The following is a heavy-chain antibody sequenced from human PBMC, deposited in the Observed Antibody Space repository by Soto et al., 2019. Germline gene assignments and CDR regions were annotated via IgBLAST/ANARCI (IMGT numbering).Heavy chain of an antibody. Sequence: KPSETLSLTCAVYGGSFSGYYWSWIRQPPGKGLEWIGEINHSGSTNYNPSLKSRVTISVDTSKNQFSLKLSSVTAADTAVYYCARAGYYDFWSALDLWGRGTLVTVSS. CDR2: INHSGST. D-gene: IGHD3-3*01. J-gene: IGHJ2*01. CDR1: GGSFSGYY. V-gene: IGHV4-34*01. CDR3: ARAGYYDFWSALDL.